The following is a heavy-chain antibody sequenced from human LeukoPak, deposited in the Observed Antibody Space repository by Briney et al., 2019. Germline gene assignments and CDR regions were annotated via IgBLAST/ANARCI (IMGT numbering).Heavy chain of an antibody. D-gene: IGHD1-7*01. V-gene: IGHV4-34*01. Sequence: SETLSLTCAVYGGSFSGYYWSWIRQPPGKGLEWIGEINHSGSTNYNPSLKSRVTISVDTPKNQFSLKLSSVTAADTAVYYCARAPSRGTTRKGLDYWGQGTLVTVSS. CDR2: INHSGST. CDR3: ARAPSRGTTRKGLDY. J-gene: IGHJ4*02. CDR1: GGSFSGYY.